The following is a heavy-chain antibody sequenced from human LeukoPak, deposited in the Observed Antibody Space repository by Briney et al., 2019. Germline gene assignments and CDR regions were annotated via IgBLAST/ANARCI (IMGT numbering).Heavy chain of an antibody. CDR3: TRGVNSGYFDY. J-gene: IGHJ4*02. Sequence: SETLSLTCTVSGGSISSYYWTWIRQPPGKGLEWIGYIYYSGSTNYNPSLKSRVTISVDTSKNQSSLKLTSVTAADTAVYYCTRGVNSGYFDYCGQGTLVTVSS. D-gene: IGHD1-26*01. V-gene: IGHV4-59*01. CDR1: GGSISSYY. CDR2: IYYSGST.